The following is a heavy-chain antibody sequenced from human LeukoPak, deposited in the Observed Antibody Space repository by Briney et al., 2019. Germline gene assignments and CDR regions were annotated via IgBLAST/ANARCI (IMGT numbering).Heavy chain of an antibody. Sequence: SETLSLTCAVYGGSFSDYYWSWIRQPPGKGLEWIGEINHSGNTNYNPSLKSRVTISVDTSKNQFSLKLSSVTAADTAVYYCARDPSLGWFDPWGQGTLVTVSS. V-gene: IGHV4-34*01. CDR1: GGSFSDYY. J-gene: IGHJ5*02. CDR3: ARDPSLGWFDP. CDR2: INHSGNT.